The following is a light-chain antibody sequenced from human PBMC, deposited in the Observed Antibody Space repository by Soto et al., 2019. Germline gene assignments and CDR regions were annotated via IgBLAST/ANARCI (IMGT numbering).Light chain of an antibody. J-gene: IGKJ5*01. CDR2: DAS. V-gene: IGKV3-20*01. CDR3: QQYVNSPIT. Sequence: EIVLTQSPGSLSLFPGERATLSCRASQTVGRNYLAWFQQKPGQAPRLPIYDASTRATGIPDKFGGSGSGTDFTLTISRLEPEDFVVYYCQQYVNSPITFGQGTRLEIK. CDR1: QTVGRNY.